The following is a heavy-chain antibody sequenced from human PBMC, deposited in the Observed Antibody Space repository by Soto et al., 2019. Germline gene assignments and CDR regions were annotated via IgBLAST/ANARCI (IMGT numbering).Heavy chain of an antibody. CDR2: INPSGST. CDR1: GASLSTYY. CDR3: ARGEAYSNYPAR. Sequence: SETLSLTCAVYGASLSTYYWSWFRQPPGKGLEWLGEINPSGSTNYNSSIKSRVTISRDTSKSQFSLKLSSVSAADTAVYYCARGEAYSNYPARWGQGTLVTVS. J-gene: IGHJ4*02. D-gene: IGHD4-4*01. V-gene: IGHV4-34*01.